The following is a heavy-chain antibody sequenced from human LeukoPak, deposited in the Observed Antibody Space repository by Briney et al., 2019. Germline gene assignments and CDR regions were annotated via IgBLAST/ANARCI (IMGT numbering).Heavy chain of an antibody. CDR2: INPILGIT. CDR3: ARSIDYGDYEYYYGMDV. J-gene: IGHJ6*02. V-gene: IGHV1-69*04. D-gene: IGHD4-17*01. CDR1: GGTFSSYV. Sequence: SVKVSCTASGGTFSSYVVSWVRQAPGQGLEWMGRINPILGITKYAQKFQGRVTTTADKSTSTAYMELTSLRSEDTAVYYCARSIDYGDYEYYYGMDVWGQGTTVTVSS.